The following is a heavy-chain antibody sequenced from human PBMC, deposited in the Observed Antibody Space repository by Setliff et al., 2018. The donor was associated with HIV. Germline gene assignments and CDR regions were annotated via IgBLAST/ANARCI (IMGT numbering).Heavy chain of an antibody. J-gene: IGHJ5*02. D-gene: IGHD3-3*01. CDR2: IYHSGST. Sequence: SETLSLTWGVSGYSISRGYYWGWMRQPPGKGLEWIGTIYHSGSTYYNPSLKSRVTISVDTSQNQFSLKLTSVTAADTAVYYCARESASTIFGVVIPSWFDPWGQGILVTVSS. V-gene: IGHV4-38-2*02. CDR1: GYSISRGYY. CDR3: ARESASTIFGVVIPSWFDP.